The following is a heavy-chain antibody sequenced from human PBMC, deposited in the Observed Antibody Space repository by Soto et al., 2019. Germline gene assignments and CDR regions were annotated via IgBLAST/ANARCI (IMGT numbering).Heavy chain of an antibody. CDR2: IKQDGSEK. CDR1: GFTFSSYW. J-gene: IGHJ4*02. D-gene: IGHD1-26*01. CDR3: AREEVSSVGYFDY. Sequence: GGSLRPSCAASGFTFSSYWMSWVRQAPGKGLEWVANIKQDGSEKCYVDSVKGRFTISRDNAKNSLYLQMNSLRAEDTAVYYCAREEVSSVGYFDYWGQGTLVTVSS. V-gene: IGHV3-7*01.